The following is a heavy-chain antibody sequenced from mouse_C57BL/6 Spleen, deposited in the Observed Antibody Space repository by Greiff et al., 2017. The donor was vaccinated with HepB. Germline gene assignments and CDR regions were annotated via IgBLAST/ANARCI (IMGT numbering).Heavy chain of an antibody. D-gene: IGHD2-10*02. CDR3: ARDRYGNYGYWYFDV. CDR2: INYDGSST. CDR1: GFTFSDYY. V-gene: IGHV5-16*01. J-gene: IGHJ1*03. Sequence: EVMLVESEGGLVQPGRSMKLSCTASGFTFSDYYMAWVRQVPEKGLEWVANINYDGSSTYYLDSLKSRFIISRDNAKNILYLQMSSLKSEDTATYYCARDRYGNYGYWYFDVWGTGTTVTVSS.